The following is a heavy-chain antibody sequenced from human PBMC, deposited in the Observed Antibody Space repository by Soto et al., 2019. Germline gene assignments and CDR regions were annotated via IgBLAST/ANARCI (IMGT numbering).Heavy chain of an antibody. D-gene: IGHD3-3*01. CDR1: GGSISSGDYY. Sequence: QVQLQESGPGLVKPSQTLSLTCPVSGGSISSGDYYWSWIRQHPGKGLEWIGYIYYSGSTYYNPSLKSRVTISVDTPKNQFSLKLSSVTAADTAVYYCARWWSGSRQGFDPWGQGTLVTVSS. CDR3: ARWWSGSRQGFDP. J-gene: IGHJ5*02. CDR2: IYYSGST. V-gene: IGHV4-31*03.